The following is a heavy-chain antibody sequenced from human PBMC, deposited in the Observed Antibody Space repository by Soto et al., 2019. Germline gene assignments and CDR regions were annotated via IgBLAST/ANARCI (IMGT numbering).Heavy chain of an antibody. V-gene: IGHV4-59*01. D-gene: IGHD2-15*01. Sequence: PSETLSLTCTVSGGSIRGYHWSWIRQPPGKALEWIGYIYYSGSTSYNPSLKSRVTISVDTSKNQFSLKLSSVTAADTAVYYCARDARYCSGGSCLDPWGQGTLVTVSS. CDR2: IYYSGST. CDR3: ARDARYCSGGSCLDP. J-gene: IGHJ5*02. CDR1: GGSIRGYH.